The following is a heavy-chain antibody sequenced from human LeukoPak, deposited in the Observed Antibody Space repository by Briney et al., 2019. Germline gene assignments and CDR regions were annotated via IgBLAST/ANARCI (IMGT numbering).Heavy chain of an antibody. CDR2: MNPNSGKT. D-gene: IGHD2-15*01. CDR3: ARGRVADIAFDM. CDR1: GYTFTSYD. V-gene: IGHV1-8*01. J-gene: IGHJ3*02. Sequence: GASVKVSCKASGYTFTSYDINWVRQAPGQGLEWMGWMNPNSGKTAYAEKFQGRVTFTRNTSIRTAYMEMSGLRSEDTAVYYCARGRVADIAFDMWGQGTMVTVSS.